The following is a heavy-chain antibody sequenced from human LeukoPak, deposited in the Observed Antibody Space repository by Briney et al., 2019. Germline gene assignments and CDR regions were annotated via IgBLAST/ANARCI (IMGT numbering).Heavy chain of an antibody. CDR2: IYTTGFT. D-gene: IGHD5-18*01. CDR1: GDSVSSYH. J-gene: IGHJ4*02. CDR3: ARSRYKSGSLDY. V-gene: IGHV4-4*07. Sequence: PSETLSLTCTVSGDSVSSYHWSWIRQPAGKGLEWIGRIYTTGFTNYSPSLKSRITVSRDTSKNQFSLRLNSVTAADTAVYYCARSRYKSGSLDYRGQGILVTVSS.